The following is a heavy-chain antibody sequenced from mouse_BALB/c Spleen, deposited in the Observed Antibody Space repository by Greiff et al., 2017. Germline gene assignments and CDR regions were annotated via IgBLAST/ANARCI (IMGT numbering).Heavy chain of an antibody. D-gene: IGHD1-1*01. CDR3: ARLLLRYYFDY. CDR1: GYTFTSYT. J-gene: IGHJ2*01. Sequence: VQLQQSAAELARPGASVKMSCKASGYTFTSYTMHWVKQRPGQGLEWIGYINPSSGYTEYNQKFKDKTTLTADKSSSTAYMQLSSLTSEDSAVYYCARLLLRYYFDYWGQGTTLTVSS. V-gene: IGHV1-4*02. CDR2: INPSSGYT.